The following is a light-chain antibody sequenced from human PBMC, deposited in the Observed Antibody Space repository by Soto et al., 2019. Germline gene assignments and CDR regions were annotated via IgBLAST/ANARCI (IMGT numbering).Light chain of an antibody. CDR3: SSYTSSSTVV. CDR2: EVS. CDR1: SSDVGGYNY. J-gene: IGLJ2*01. V-gene: IGLV2-14*01. Sequence: QSALTQPASVSGSPGQSITISCTGTSSDVGGYNYVSWYQQHPGKAPKLMIYEVSNRPSGVSNRFSGSKSGNTASLTISGLRAEDEADYYCSSYTSSSTVVCGGGTQLTVL.